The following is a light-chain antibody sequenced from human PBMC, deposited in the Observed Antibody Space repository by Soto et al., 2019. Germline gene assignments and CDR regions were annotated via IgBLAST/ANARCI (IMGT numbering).Light chain of an antibody. Sequence: DFVMTQSPDSLAVSLGERATIHCKSSQSVXYSSNNKNYLAWYQQKPGQPPKLLIYWASTRESGVPDRFSGSGSGTDFTLTISSLQAEDVAVYYCQQYYSTPWTFGQGTRLEIK. CDR2: WAS. CDR1: QSVXYSSNNKNY. J-gene: IGKJ5*01. V-gene: IGKV4-1*01. CDR3: QQYYSTPWT.